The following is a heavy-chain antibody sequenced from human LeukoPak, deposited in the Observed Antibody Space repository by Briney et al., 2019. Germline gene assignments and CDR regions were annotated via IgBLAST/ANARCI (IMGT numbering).Heavy chain of an antibody. Sequence: GGSLRLSCAASGFTFSDYYMSWIRQAPGKGLEWVSYISSSGGTMYYADSVKGRFTISRDNAKKSLSLQMNSLRAEDTAVYYCARDNGGLYQSRDYYYMDVWGKGTTVTDSS. D-gene: IGHD3-10*01. J-gene: IGHJ6*03. CDR3: ARDNGGLYQSRDYYYMDV. V-gene: IGHV3-11*04. CDR1: GFTFSDYY. CDR2: ISSSGGTM.